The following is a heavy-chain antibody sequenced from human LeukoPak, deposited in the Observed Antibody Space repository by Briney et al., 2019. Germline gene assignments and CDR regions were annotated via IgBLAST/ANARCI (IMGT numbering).Heavy chain of an antibody. Sequence: PGGSLRLSCAASGFTFSSYAMSWVRQAPGKGLEWVSAISGSGGSTYYADSVKGRFTISRDNSKNTLYLQMNSLRAEDTAVYYCAKVRTPHVDTAMAFDYWGQGTLVTVSS. D-gene: IGHD5-18*01. CDR3: AKVRTPHVDTAMAFDY. CDR1: GFTFSSYA. CDR2: ISGSGGST. V-gene: IGHV3-23*01. J-gene: IGHJ4*02.